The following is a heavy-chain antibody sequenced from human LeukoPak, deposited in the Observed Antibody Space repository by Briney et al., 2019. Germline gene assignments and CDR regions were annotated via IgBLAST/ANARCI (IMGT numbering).Heavy chain of an antibody. V-gene: IGHV4-30-4*01. CDR2: ISYSGST. J-gene: IGHJ4*02. Sequence: SQTLPLTCTVSGGSMSSGDYFWSWIRQPPGKGLEWIGHISYSGSTYYNPSLKSRVSISVDKSKNQFSLKLSSVTAADTAVYFCASKQYDSSGVFDYWGQGTLVTVSS. CDR3: ASKQYDSSGVFDY. CDR1: GGSMSSGDYF. D-gene: IGHD3-22*01.